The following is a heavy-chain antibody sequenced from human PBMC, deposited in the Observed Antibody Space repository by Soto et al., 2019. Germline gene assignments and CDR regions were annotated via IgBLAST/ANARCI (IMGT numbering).Heavy chain of an antibody. CDR2: IYYTGNT. CDR1: GGSISSYH. CDR3: AGIVPCSGGGRHYMDV. V-gene: IGHV4-59*01. J-gene: IGHJ6*03. Sequence: PSETLSLTCTVSGGSISSYHWGWIRQPPGKGLEWIGLIYYTGNTNYNSSLKSRVTISIDTSKNRFSLQLTSVPAADAGVYYCAGIVPCSGGGRHYMDVWGKGTTVTVSS. D-gene: IGHD1-26*01.